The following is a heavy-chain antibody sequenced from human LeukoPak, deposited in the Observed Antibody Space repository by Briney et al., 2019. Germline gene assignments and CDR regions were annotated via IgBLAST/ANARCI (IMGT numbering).Heavy chain of an antibody. D-gene: IGHD3-10*01. CDR1: GFTFSSYA. V-gene: IGHV3-21*01. CDR2: ISSSSSYI. Sequence: GGSLRLSCAASGFTFSSYAMSWVRQAPGKGLEWVSSISSSSSYIYYADSVKGRFTISRDNAKNSLYLQMNSLRAEDTAVYYCASSGSYSLGPFDPWGQGTLVTVSS. J-gene: IGHJ5*02. CDR3: ASSGSYSLGPFDP.